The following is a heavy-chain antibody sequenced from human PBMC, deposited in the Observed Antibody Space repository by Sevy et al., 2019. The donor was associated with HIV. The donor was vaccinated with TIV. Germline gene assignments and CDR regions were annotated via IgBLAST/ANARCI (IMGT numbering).Heavy chain of an antibody. D-gene: IGHD3-9*01. V-gene: IGHV1-46*01. Sequence: ASVKVSCKASGYTFTSYYMHWVRQAPGQGLEWMGIINPSGGSTSYAQKFQGRVTMTRDTSTSTVYMELSSLRSEDTAGYYCARDSDNYDILTGYYPFDYWGQGTLVTVSS. CDR3: ARDSDNYDILTGYYPFDY. J-gene: IGHJ4*02. CDR2: INPSGGST. CDR1: GYTFTSYY.